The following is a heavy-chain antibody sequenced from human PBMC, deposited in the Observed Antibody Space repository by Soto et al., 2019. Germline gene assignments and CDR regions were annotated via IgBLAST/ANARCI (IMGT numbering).Heavy chain of an antibody. V-gene: IGHV4-59*01. D-gene: IGHD3-22*01. J-gene: IGHJ3*02. CDR3: ASGFYDSRGYSEAFDI. CDR1: GGSISGDH. Sequence: PSETLSLTCTVSGGSISGDHWNWIRQPPGKGLEWIAYVSSSGSTKYSPSLKSRVTISIDTTKNQFSLRLSSVTAADTAVYYCASGFYDSRGYSEAFDIWGQGTKVTVSS. CDR2: VSSSGST.